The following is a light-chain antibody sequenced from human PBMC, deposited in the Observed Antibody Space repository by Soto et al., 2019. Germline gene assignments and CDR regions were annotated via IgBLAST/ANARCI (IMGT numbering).Light chain of an antibody. V-gene: IGLV2-11*01. CDR1: SSDIGGYSF. Sequence: QSALTQPPSVSGSPGQSVTISCSGTSSDIGGYSFVSWYQQHPGNTPKLIIYDVRNRPSGVPDRFSGSKSGNTASLTISGLQDEDEADYYCCSYAGTYSVIFGGGTKVTVL. CDR2: DVR. CDR3: CSYAGTYSVI. J-gene: IGLJ2*01.